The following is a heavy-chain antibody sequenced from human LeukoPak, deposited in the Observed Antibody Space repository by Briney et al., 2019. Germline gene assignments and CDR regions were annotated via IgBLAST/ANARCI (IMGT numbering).Heavy chain of an antibody. Sequence: GGSLRLSCAVSGFTFSTFWMSWVRQAPGKGLEWVANINQDGSEKYYVDSVKGRFSISRDNAKNSLYLQMNSLRAEDTAVYYCARVAAGYSVNYFDYWGQGTLVTVSS. CDR2: INQDGSEK. D-gene: IGHD4-23*01. CDR3: ARVAAGYSVNYFDY. J-gene: IGHJ4*02. CDR1: GFTFSTFW. V-gene: IGHV3-7*03.